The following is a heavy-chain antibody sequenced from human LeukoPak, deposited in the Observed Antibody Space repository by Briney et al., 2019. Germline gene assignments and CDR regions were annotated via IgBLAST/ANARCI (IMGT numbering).Heavy chain of an antibody. CDR1: GYSFTGHY. CDR2: INPRGTST. J-gene: IGHJ4*02. V-gene: IGHV1-46*01. CDR3: ARDRVGVGSSGWEN. Sequence: GASVKVSCKASGYSFTGHYMHWVRQAPGQGLEWMGVINPRGTSTIYAEKFQGRIIMTRDLSTTTDYMELSSLKSDDTAVYYCARDRVGVGSSGWENWGQGTLVTVSS. D-gene: IGHD6-19*01.